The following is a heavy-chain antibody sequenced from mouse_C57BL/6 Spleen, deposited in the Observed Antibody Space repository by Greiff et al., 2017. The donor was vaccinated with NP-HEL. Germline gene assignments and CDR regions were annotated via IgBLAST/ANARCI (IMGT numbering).Heavy chain of an antibody. CDR2: IRSKSNNYAT. J-gene: IGHJ1*03. CDR1: GFSFNTYA. Sequence: EVQLVESGGGLVQPKGSLKLSCAASGFSFNTYAMNWVRQAPGTGLEWVARIRSKSNNYATYYADSVKDRFTISRDDSESMLYLQMNNLKTEDTAMYYCVRHSTVVDWYFDVWGTGTTVTVSS. V-gene: IGHV10-1*01. D-gene: IGHD1-1*01. CDR3: VRHSTVVDWYFDV.